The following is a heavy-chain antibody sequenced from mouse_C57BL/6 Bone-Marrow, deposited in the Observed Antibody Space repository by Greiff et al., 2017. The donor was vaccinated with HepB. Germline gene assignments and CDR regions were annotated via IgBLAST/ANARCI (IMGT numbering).Heavy chain of an antibody. CDR2: IYPGSGST. J-gene: IGHJ4*01. V-gene: IGHV1-55*01. D-gene: IGHD2-4*01. CDR1: GYTFTSYW. CDR3: AREDYDGDYYAMDY. Sequence: QVQLQQPGAELVKPGASVKMSCKASGYTFTSYWITWVKQRPGQGLEWIGDIYPGSGSTNYNEKFKSKATLTGDTSSSTAYMQLSSLTSEDSAVYYCAREDYDGDYYAMDYWGQGTSVTVSS.